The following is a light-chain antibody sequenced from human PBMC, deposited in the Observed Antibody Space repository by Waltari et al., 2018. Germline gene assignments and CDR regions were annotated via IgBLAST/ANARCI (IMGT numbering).Light chain of an antibody. CDR1: SSVVGGYNY. CDR2: DVS. CDR3: SSYTSSSTLEV. J-gene: IGLJ2*01. Sequence: QSALTQPASVSGSPGQSITLSCTGTSSVVGGYNYVSWDQQHPGKAPKLIIYDVSKRPSGVSNRFSGSKSGNTASLTIAGLQAEDEADYYCSSYTSSSTLEVFGGGTKLTVL. V-gene: IGLV2-14*01.